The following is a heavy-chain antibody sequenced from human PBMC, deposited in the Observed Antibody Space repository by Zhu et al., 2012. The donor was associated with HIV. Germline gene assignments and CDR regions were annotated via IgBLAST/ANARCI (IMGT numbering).Heavy chain of an antibody. CDR2: IYYNGAT. CDR1: GVSISGYY. CDR3: ARLHARGYEEFGP. Sequence: QVQLQESSPGLVKPSETLSLTCSVSGVSISGYYWSWLRQSPGKGLEWIAYIYYNGATNRNPSLKSRVTISADMSTNQFSLTLSSVTAADTAVYYCARLHARGYEEFGPWGQGTLVTVSS. D-gene: IGHD2-15*01. J-gene: IGHJ5*02. V-gene: IGHV4-59*01.